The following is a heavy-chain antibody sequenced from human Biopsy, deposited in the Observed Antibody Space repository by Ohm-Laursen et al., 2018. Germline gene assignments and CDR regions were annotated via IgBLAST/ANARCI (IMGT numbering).Heavy chain of an antibody. CDR3: ARHSFGSGRDF. J-gene: IGHJ4*02. CDR1: GFTFSTYV. CDR2: IYHTGIT. D-gene: IGHD3-10*01. Sequence: LRLSCAASGFTFSTYVMTWIRQPLGKGLEWLGRIYHTGITDYNPSLKSRVTLSVDTSKNRFSLKLSSLTAADTAVYYCARHSFGSGRDFWGQGTLVTVSS. V-gene: IGHV4-38-2*01.